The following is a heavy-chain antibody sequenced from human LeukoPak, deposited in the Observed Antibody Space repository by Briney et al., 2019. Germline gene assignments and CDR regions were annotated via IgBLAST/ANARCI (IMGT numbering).Heavy chain of an antibody. D-gene: IGHD3-22*01. J-gene: IGHJ6*03. V-gene: IGHV4-59*01. CDR2: IYYSGST. CDR3: ASVYYYDSSGSADYYYYMDV. CDR1: GGSISSYY. Sequence: TSETLSLTCTVSGGSISSYYWSWIRQPPGKGLEWIGYIYYSGSTNYNPSLKSRVTISVDTSKNQFSLKLSSVTAADTAVYCCASVYYYDSSGSADYYYYMDVWGKGTTVTVSS.